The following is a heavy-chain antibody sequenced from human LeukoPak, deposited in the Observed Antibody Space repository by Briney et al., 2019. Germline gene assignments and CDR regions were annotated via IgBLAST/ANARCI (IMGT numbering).Heavy chain of an antibody. CDR3: ARPSPFYDSSNAFDY. V-gene: IGHV1-18*01. CDR1: GYTFTSYG. Sequence: ASVKVSCKASGYTFTSYGISWVRQAPGQGLEWMGWISAYNGNTGYAQKFQGRLTFTRDISISTAYMELNSLRSEDTAVYYCARPSPFYDSSNAFDYWGQGTLITVSS. D-gene: IGHD6-6*01. J-gene: IGHJ4*02. CDR2: ISAYNGNT.